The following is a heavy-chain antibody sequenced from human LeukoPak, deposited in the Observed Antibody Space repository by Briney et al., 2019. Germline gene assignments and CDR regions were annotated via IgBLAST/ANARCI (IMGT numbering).Heavy chain of an antibody. J-gene: IGHJ3*02. V-gene: IGHV1-2*06. CDR1: GYTFTGYY. CDR3: AKVREVGTNIEVVVVDTSGAFDM. D-gene: IGHD2-15*01. CDR2: INPNSGDT. Sequence: GASVKVSCKASGYTFTGYYINWVRQAPGQGLEWMGRINPNSGDTNFAQKFQGRVTLTRDTSISTSYMELSSPKSDDTAVYFCAKVREVGTNIEVVVVDTSGAFDMWGQGTMVTVSS.